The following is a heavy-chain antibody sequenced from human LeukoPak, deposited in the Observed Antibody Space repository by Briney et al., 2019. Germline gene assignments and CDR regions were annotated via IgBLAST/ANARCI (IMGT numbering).Heavy chain of an antibody. Sequence: PGGSLRLSCAASGFTFDDYAMHWVRQAPGKGLEWVSGISWNSGSIGYADSVEGRFTISRDNAKNSLYLQMNSLRAEDTALYYCAKDIWKQQLVQDYWGQGTLVTVSS. CDR1: GFTFDDYA. V-gene: IGHV3-9*01. CDR3: AKDIWKQQLVQDY. J-gene: IGHJ4*02. D-gene: IGHD6-13*01. CDR2: ISWNSGSI.